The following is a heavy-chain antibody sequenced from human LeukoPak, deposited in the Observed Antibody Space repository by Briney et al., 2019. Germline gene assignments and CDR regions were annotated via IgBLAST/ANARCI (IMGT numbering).Heavy chain of an antibody. Sequence: GGSLRLSCAASGFTFSSYSMNWVRQAPGKGLEWVSSISSSSSYTYYADSVKGRFTISRDNAKNSLYLQMNSLRAEDTAVYYCAKKNYCDGWGQGTLVTVSS. CDR1: GFTFSSYS. CDR3: AKKNYCDG. J-gene: IGHJ4*02. CDR2: ISSSSSYT. V-gene: IGHV3-21*01.